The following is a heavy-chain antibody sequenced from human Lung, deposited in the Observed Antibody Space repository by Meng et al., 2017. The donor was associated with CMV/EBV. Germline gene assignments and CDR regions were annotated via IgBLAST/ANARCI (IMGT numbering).Heavy chain of an antibody. Sequence: GESLKISCAASAFTVSSKYMSWVRRAPGKGLQWVPLIYSDGTTYYGVSVKGRFTISRDVSKRTLYLQMNSLRAEDTAVYYCSAAPHRGGTDCCALESWGQG. CDR2: IYSDGTT. V-gene: IGHV3-53*01. J-gene: IGHJ4*02. D-gene: IGHD2-21*01. CDR1: AFTVSSKY. CDR3: SAAPHRGGTDCCALES.